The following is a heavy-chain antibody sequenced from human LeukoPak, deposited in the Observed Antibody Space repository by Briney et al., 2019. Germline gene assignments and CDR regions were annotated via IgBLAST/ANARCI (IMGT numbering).Heavy chain of an antibody. D-gene: IGHD6-13*01. V-gene: IGHV4-59*01. CDR3: ATGYSSTWYYFDY. CDR2: IYHSGST. J-gene: IGHJ4*02. CDR1: GDSISSYY. Sequence: KPSETLSLTCTVSGDSISSYYWSWIRQPPGKGLEWIGYIYHSGSTNYNPSLKSRVTISADTSKDQFPLKLASVTAADTAVYYCATGYSSTWYYFDYWGQGTLVTVSS.